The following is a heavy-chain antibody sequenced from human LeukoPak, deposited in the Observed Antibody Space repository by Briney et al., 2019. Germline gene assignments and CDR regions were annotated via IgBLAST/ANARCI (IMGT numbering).Heavy chain of an antibody. J-gene: IGHJ5*02. CDR1: GGSIFGSY. D-gene: IGHD2-21*02. Sequence: SETLSLTCTVSGGSIFGSYWSWIRQPAGKGLERLGRVFSSGSTNYNPSLKSRLTMSVNTSKNQFYLKLSSVTAADTAVYFCTRDVTLSPSHPWGQGTLVTVSS. V-gene: IGHV4-4*07. CDR3: TRDVTLSPSHP. CDR2: VFSSGST.